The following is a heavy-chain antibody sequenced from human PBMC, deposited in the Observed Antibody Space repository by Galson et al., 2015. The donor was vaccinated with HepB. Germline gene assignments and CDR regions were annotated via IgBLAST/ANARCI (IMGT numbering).Heavy chain of an antibody. CDR3: GRGIEVVPDANGMDV. CDR2: INRDGSST. Sequence: SLRLSCAASGFTFRSHWMHWVRQAPGKGLVWVSRINRDGSSTNYADSVKGRFTISRDNAKNTLYLQMSSLRAEDTAVYYCGRGIEVVPDANGMDVWGQGTTVTVSS. J-gene: IGHJ6*02. CDR1: GFTFRSHW. D-gene: IGHD2-2*01. V-gene: IGHV3-74*01.